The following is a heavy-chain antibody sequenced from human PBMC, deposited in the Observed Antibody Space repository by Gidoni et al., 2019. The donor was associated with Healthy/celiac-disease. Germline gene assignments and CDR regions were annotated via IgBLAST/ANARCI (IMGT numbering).Heavy chain of an antibody. D-gene: IGHD3-16*02. Sequence: EVQLVQSGAEVTKPGESLKISCKGSGYSFTSYWIGGVRQMPGKGLEGMGIIYPGDSDTRYSPSFQGQVTISADKSISTAYLQWSSLKASDTAMYYCARFISEGPSGDAFDIWGQGTMVTVSS. CDR1: GYSFTSYW. V-gene: IGHV5-51*01. J-gene: IGHJ3*02. CDR3: ARFISEGPSGDAFDI. CDR2: IYPGDSDT.